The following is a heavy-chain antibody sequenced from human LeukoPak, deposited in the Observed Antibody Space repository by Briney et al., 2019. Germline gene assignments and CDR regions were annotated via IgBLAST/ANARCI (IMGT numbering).Heavy chain of an antibody. J-gene: IGHJ3*02. Sequence: PGGSLRLSCAASGFTFHDYAMHWVRQVPGKGLEWVSGITWNSGSVLYADSVRGRFTISRDNAKNSLYLQTNSLRHEDMAFYYCAKGLGVASLIVDALDMWGQGTMVTV. V-gene: IGHV3-9*03. CDR3: AKGLGVASLIVDALDM. D-gene: IGHD3/OR15-3a*01. CDR1: GFTFHDYA. CDR2: ITWNSGSV.